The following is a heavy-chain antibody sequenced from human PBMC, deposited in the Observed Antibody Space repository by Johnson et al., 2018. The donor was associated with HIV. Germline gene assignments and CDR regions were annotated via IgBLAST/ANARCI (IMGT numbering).Heavy chain of an antibody. CDR2: IGTAGDT. CDR3: ARGKGAAAAEAFDI. J-gene: IGHJ3*02. CDR1: GFTFSSYD. V-gene: IGHV3-13*01. D-gene: IGHD6-13*01. Sequence: VQLVESGGGLVQPGGSLRLSCAASGFTFSSYDMHWVRQATGKGLEWVSAIGTAGDTYYPGSVKGRLTISRENAKNSLYLQMNSLRAGDTAVYDCARGKGAAAAEAFDIWGQGTMVTVSS.